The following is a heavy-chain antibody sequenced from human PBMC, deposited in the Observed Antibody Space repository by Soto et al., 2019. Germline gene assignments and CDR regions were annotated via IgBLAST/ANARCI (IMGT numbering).Heavy chain of an antibody. Sequence: PGRSLRLSCAASGFTFSDYSMSWIRQDPGKGLEWLAFIDSRGRTLSYADSVKGRFTISRDNAKDSLYLQMHSLRVDDTAVYYCARQAARNYIDSWGQGDVVTVSS. CDR1: GFTFSDYS. V-gene: IGHV3-11*01. J-gene: IGHJ4*02. D-gene: IGHD6-6*01. CDR3: ARQAARNYIDS. CDR2: IDSRGRTL.